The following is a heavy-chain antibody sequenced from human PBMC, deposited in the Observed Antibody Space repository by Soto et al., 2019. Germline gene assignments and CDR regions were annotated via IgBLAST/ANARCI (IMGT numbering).Heavy chain of an antibody. Sequence: QVQLVESGGGLVKPGGSLRLSCAASGFTFSDHYMTWIRQAPGKGLEWVSYISSGSDNTNYADSVKGRFTISRDNAKKSLYLQMNGLRADDTAMYYCAREGGSYSYFDYWGQGTLVTVSS. CDR2: ISSGSDNT. D-gene: IGHD3-10*01. J-gene: IGHJ4*02. CDR1: GFTFSDHY. V-gene: IGHV3-11*05. CDR3: AREGGSYSYFDY.